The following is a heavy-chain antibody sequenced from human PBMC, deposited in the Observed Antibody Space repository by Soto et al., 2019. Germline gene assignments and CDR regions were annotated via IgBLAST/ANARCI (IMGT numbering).Heavy chain of an antibody. CDR2: ISYDGSNK. Sequence: GGSLRLSCAASGFTFSSYAMHWVRQAPGKGLEWVAVISYDGSNKYYADSVKGRFTISRDNSKNTLYLQMNSLRAEDTAVYYCARDYDSSYYYYYGMDVWGQGTTVTVSS. V-gene: IGHV3-30-3*01. CDR3: ARDYDSSYYYYYGMDV. CDR1: GFTFSSYA. D-gene: IGHD3-22*01. J-gene: IGHJ6*02.